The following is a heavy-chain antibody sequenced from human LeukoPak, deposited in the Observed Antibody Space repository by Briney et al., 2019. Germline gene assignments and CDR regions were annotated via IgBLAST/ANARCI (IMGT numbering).Heavy chain of an antibody. CDR3: VRDVLYYYGAERLFWFDP. CDR2: IKQGGSEK. D-gene: IGHD3-10*01. Sequence: GGSLRLSCEGSEFSFSSYWMSWVRQAPGKGLEWVAKIKQGGSEKYYVDSVKGRFTISRDNAKNSMYLLINSLRVEDTAEYYFVRDVLYYYGAERLFWFDPWGQGTLVTVSS. V-gene: IGHV3-7*01. J-gene: IGHJ5*02. CDR1: EFSFSSYW.